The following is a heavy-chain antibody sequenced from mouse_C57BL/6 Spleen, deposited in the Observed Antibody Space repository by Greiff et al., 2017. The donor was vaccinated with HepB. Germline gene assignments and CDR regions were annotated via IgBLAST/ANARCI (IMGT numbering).Heavy chain of an antibody. CDR1: GYTFTSYW. J-gene: IGHJ2*01. Sequence: QVQLQQPGAELVKPGASVKLSCKASGYTFTSYWMQWVKQRPGQGLEWIGEIDPSDSYTNYNQKFKGKATLTVDTSSSTAYMQLSSLTSEDSAVYYCARMMVTTRDYFDYWGLGTTLTVSS. CDR3: ARMMVTTRDYFDY. CDR2: IDPSDSYT. V-gene: IGHV1-50*01. D-gene: IGHD2-2*01.